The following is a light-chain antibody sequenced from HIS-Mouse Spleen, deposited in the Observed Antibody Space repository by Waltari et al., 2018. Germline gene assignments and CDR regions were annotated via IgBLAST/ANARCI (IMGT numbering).Light chain of an antibody. CDR2: AAS. J-gene: IGKJ4*01. CDR1: QSISSY. Sequence: DIQMTQSPSSLSASVGYRVTITCLASQSISSYLNWYQQKPGKAPKLLIYAASSLQSGVPSRFSGSGSGTDFTLTISSLQPEDFATYYCQQSYSTPRTFGGGTKVEIK. V-gene: IGKV1-39*01. CDR3: QQSYSTPRT.